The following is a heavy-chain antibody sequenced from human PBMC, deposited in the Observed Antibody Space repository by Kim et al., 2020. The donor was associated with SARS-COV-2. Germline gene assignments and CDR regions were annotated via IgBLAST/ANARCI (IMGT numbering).Heavy chain of an antibody. D-gene: IGHD1-1*01. J-gene: IGHJ6*01. CDR2: INNDGDST. CDR1: GFTFSSYA. CDR3: VHAYNSNDAGSCGLDV. V-gene: IGHV3-64D*06. Sequence: GGSLRLSCSASGFTFSSYAMHWVRQAPGKGLEYVSGINNDGDSTDYAESVKGRFTISRDNAKNRLYLQLSSLRIEDTAVYYCVHAYNSNDAGSCGLDVWG.